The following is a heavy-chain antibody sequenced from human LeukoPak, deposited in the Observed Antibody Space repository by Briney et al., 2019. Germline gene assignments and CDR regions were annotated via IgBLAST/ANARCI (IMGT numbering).Heavy chain of an antibody. V-gene: IGHV4-4*02. CDR2: IYHSGST. CDR3: ATFAYYDSSGYYSVDY. J-gene: IGHJ4*02. CDR1: GGSISSSNW. Sequence: SGTLSLTCAVSGGSISSSNWWSLVRQPPGKGLEWIGEIYHSGSTNYNPSLKSRVTISVDKSKNQFSLKLSSVTAADTAVYYCATFAYYDSSGYYSVDYWGQGTLVTVSS. D-gene: IGHD3-22*01.